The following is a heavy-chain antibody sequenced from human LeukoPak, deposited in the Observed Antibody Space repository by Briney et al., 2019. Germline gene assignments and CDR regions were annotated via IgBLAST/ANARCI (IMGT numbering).Heavy chain of an antibody. CDR2: IWSDGSKK. V-gene: IGHV3-33*01. Sequence: GGSLRLSCAASGFTFSTFGMQWVRQAPGKGLEWVALIWSDGSKKWYADSVKGRFTISRDNSKSTLFLQMNSLTAEDTGVYYCARDRTAAHYSDYWGQGALVTVSS. CDR1: GFTFSTFG. J-gene: IGHJ4*02. CDR3: ARDRTAAHYSDY.